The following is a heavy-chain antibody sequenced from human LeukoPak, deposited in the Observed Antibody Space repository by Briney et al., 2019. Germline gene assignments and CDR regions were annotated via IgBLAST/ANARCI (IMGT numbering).Heavy chain of an antibody. V-gene: IGHV3-74*01. CDR2: INSDGSST. D-gene: IGHD6-19*01. CDR1: GFIFSSHG. J-gene: IGHJ4*02. CDR3: ARVLMGSSGNDY. Sequence: GGSLRLSCEASGFIFSSHGMHWVRQAPGKGLVWVLHINSDGSSTRYADSVKGRFTMSRDNAKKTLYLQMNSLRAEDTAVYYCARVLMGSSGNDYWGQGTLVTVSS.